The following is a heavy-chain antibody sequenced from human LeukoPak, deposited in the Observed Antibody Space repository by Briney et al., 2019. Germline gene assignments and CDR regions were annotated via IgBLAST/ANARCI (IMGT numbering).Heavy chain of an antibody. Sequence: GGSLRLSCAASGFTFSSYAMHWVRQAPGKGLERVAVISYDGSNKYYADSVKGRFTISRDNSKNTLYLQMNSLRAEDTAVYYCARRSEYSSSWHFDYWGQGTLVTVSS. V-gene: IGHV3-30-3*01. CDR2: ISYDGSNK. D-gene: IGHD6-13*01. CDR3: ARRSEYSSSWHFDY. J-gene: IGHJ4*02. CDR1: GFTFSSYA.